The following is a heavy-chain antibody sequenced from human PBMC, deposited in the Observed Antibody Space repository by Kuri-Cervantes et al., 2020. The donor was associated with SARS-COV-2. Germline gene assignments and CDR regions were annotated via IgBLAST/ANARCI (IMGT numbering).Heavy chain of an antibody. J-gene: IGHJ4*02. V-gene: IGHV4-59*01. D-gene: IGHD2-8*01. CDR1: GGSISSYY. Sequence: SETLSLTCTVSGGSISSYYWSWIRQPPGKGLEWIGYIYYSGSTNYNPSLKSRVTISVDTSKNQFPLKLSSVTAADTAVYYCARSGLMVYATEFDYWGQGTLVTVSS. CDR3: ARSGLMVYATEFDY. CDR2: IYYSGST.